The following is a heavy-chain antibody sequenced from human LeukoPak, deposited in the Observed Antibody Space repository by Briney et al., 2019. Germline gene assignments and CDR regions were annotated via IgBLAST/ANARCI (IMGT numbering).Heavy chain of an antibody. CDR3: ANMDPSGYSYGLYYFDY. Sequence: SETLSLTCTVSGGSISSSTFYWGWIRQPPGKGLERIGSLYYSGSTYYNPSLKSRVTISVDTSKNQFSLKLSSVTAADTAVYYCANMDPSGYSYGLYYFDYWGQGTLVTVSS. J-gene: IGHJ4*02. CDR2: LYYSGST. CDR1: GGSISSSTFY. D-gene: IGHD5-18*01. V-gene: IGHV4-39*07.